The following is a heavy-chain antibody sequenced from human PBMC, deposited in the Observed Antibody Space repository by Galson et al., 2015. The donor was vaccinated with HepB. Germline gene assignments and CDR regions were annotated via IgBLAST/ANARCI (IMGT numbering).Heavy chain of an antibody. CDR2: ISYDGSNK. D-gene: IGHD3-3*01. Sequence: SLRLSCAASGFTFSSYGMHWVRQAPGKGLEWVAVISYDGSNKYYADSVKGRFTISRDNSKNTLYLQMNSLRAEDTAVYYCAKEIRITIFGVVIRDYFDYWGQGTLVTVSS. V-gene: IGHV3-30*18. CDR3: AKEIRITIFGVVIRDYFDY. J-gene: IGHJ4*02. CDR1: GFTFSSYG.